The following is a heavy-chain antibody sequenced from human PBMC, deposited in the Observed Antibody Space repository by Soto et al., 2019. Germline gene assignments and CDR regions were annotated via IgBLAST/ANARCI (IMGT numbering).Heavy chain of an antibody. V-gene: IGHV3-53*01. CDR1: GFSVIRNY. CDR3: ARDSTFLYYGMDV. Sequence: TWGSLRLSCAASGFSVIRNYIIFFRRAPGKGLEYIAVIYRDGSTYYADSVKGRFTISRDNSKNTLYLQMNSLRAEDTAVYWCARDSTFLYYGMDVWGQGATVTSP. D-gene: IGHD3-16*01. CDR2: IYRDGST. J-gene: IGHJ6*02.